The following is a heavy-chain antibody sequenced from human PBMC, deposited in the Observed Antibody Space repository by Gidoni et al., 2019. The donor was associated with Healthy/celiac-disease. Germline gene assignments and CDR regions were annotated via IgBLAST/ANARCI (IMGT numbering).Heavy chain of an antibody. Sequence: EVQLLESGGGLVQPGGSLRLSCAASAFTCTRYAMSWARQAPGKGLEWVSAISGSGGSTYDADSGKGRFTISRDNSKNTLYLQMNSLRAEDTAVYYCAKESSSLYYYYYGMDVWGQGTTVTVSS. V-gene: IGHV3-23*01. J-gene: IGHJ6*02. CDR2: ISGSGGST. CDR3: AKESSSLYYYYYGMDV. D-gene: IGHD2-2*01. CDR1: AFTCTRYA.